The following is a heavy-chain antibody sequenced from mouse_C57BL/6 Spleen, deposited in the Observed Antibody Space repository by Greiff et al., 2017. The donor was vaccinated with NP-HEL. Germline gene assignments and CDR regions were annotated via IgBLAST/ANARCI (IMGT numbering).Heavy chain of an antibody. CDR3: ARRSYYSNSGAMDY. V-gene: IGHV5-17*01. CDR2: ISSGSSTI. D-gene: IGHD2-5*01. Sequence: DVKLVESGGGLVKPGGSLKLSCAASGFTFSDYGMHWVRQAPEKGLEWVAYISSGSSTIYYADTVKGRFTISRDNAKNTLFLQMPSLRSEDTAMYYCARRSYYSNSGAMDYWGQGTSVTVSS. J-gene: IGHJ4*01. CDR1: GFTFSDYG.